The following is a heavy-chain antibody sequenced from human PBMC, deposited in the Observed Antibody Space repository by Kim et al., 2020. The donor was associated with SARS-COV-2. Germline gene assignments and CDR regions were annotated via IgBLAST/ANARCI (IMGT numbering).Heavy chain of an antibody. CDR3: ARGVARPKMVRGHSWFDP. Sequence: SKTLSLTCAVYGGSFSGYYWSWIRQPPGKGLEWIGEINHSGSTNYNPSLKSRVTISVDTSKNQFSLKLSSVTAADTAVYYCARGVARPKMVRGHSWFDPWGQGTLVTVSS. CDR1: GGSFSGYY. V-gene: IGHV4-34*01. D-gene: IGHD3-10*01. CDR2: INHSGST. J-gene: IGHJ5*02.